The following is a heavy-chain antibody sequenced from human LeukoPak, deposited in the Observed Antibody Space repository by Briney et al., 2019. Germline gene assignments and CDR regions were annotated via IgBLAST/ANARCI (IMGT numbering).Heavy chain of an antibody. Sequence: GGSLRLSCAASGFTFSTYDMNWVRQAPGKGLEWVSSISSSGNYIYYADSVKGRFTISRDNAKNSLYLQMNSLRAEDTAVYYCARDPYCSGGSCYSPGWFDYWGQGTLVTVSS. V-gene: IGHV3-21*01. J-gene: IGHJ4*02. CDR1: GFTFSTYD. CDR2: ISSSGNYI. D-gene: IGHD2-15*01. CDR3: ARDPYCSGGSCYSPGWFDY.